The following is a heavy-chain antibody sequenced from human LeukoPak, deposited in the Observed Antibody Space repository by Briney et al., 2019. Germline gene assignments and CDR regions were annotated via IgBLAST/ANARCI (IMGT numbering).Heavy chain of an antibody. V-gene: IGHV3-33*06. J-gene: IGHJ4*02. Sequence: GGSLRLSCAASGFTFGSYGMHWVRQAPGKGLEWVAVIWHDGSAKFYVDSVRGRFSISRDDSKNTLYLQMNSLRAEDTALYYCAKDNRGGWSGYFDYWGRGTLVTVSS. CDR2: IWHDGSAK. CDR3: AKDNRGGWSGYFDY. CDR1: GFTFGSYG. D-gene: IGHD6-19*01.